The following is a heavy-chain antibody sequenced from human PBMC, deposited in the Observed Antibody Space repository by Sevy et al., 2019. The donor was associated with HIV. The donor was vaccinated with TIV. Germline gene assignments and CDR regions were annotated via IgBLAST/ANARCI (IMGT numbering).Heavy chain of an antibody. V-gene: IGHV3-23*01. J-gene: IGHJ4*02. CDR2: ISGSGGST. Sequence: GGSLRLSCAASGFTFSSYAMSWVRQAPGKGLEWVSAISGSGGSTYYAASVKGRFTISRDNSKNTLYLQMNSLRAEDTAVYYCAKGPHPGYSSGWYDYWGQGTLVTVSS. CDR3: AKGPHPGYSSGWYDY. D-gene: IGHD6-19*01. CDR1: GFTFSSYA.